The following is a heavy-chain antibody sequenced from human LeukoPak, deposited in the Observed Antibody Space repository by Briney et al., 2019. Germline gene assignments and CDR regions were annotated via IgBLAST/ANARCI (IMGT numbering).Heavy chain of an antibody. CDR1: GDSVSSNSAA. V-gene: IGHV6-1*01. J-gene: IGHJ5*02. Sequence: XCXISGDSVSSNSAAWNWIRQSPSRGLEWLGRTYYRSKWFNDYAVSVKSRITVNPDTSKNQFSLQLNSVTPEDTAVYYCAREVTTAPNWFDPWGQGTLVTVSS. CDR3: AREVTTAPNWFDP. CDR2: TYYRSKWFN. D-gene: IGHD1/OR15-1a*01.